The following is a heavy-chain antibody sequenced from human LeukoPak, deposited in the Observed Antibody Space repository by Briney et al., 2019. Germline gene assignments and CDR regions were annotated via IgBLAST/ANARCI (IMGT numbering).Heavy chain of an antibody. CDR2: MNPNSGNT. Sequence: ASVKVSCKASGYTFTSYDINWVRQATGQGLEWMGWMNPNSGNTGYAQKFQGRVTMTRNTSISTAYMELSSLRSEDTAVYYCARGPIAAAGWGYFQHWGQGTLVTVSS. CDR3: ARGPIAAAGWGYFQH. V-gene: IGHV1-8*01. J-gene: IGHJ1*01. D-gene: IGHD6-13*01. CDR1: GYTFTSYD.